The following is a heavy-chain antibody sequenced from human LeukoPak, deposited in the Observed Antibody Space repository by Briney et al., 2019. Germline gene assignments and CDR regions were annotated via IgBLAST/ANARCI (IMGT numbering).Heavy chain of an antibody. CDR2: ISVYNGNT. V-gene: IGHV1-18*01. Sequence: ASVKVSCKASDYNFNSYGVSWVRQAPGKGLGWMGWISVYNGNTRHGQQFQGRVTMTRDTYTKTAYMELRSLRSDDTAMYYCARVGSGTLDYWGQGTLVTVSS. CDR3: ARVGSGTLDY. J-gene: IGHJ4*02. D-gene: IGHD3-10*01. CDR1: DYNFNSYG.